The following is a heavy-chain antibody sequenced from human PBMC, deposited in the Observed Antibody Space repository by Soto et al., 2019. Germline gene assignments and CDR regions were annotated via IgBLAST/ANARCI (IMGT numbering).Heavy chain of an antibody. CDR3: ARVRNSPIRYFDY. CDR1: GFTFSSYA. Sequence: PGGSLRLSCAASGFTFSSYAMSWVRQAPGKGLEWVSAISGSGGSTYYADSVKGRFTISRDNSKNTLYLQMNSLRSEDTAVYYCARVRNSPIRYFDYWGQGTLVTVSS. D-gene: IGHD1-1*01. J-gene: IGHJ4*02. CDR2: ISGSGGST. V-gene: IGHV3-23*01.